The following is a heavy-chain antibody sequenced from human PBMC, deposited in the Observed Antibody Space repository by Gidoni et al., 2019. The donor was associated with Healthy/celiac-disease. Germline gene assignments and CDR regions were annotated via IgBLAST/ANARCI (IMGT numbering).Heavy chain of an antibody. CDR3: ARTFVGYSYGYGFDY. D-gene: IGHD5-18*01. CDR1: GYTFTSYA. CDR2: INAGNGNT. J-gene: IGHJ4*02. V-gene: IGHV1-3*01. Sequence: QVQLVQSGAEVKKPGASVKVSCKASGYTFTSYAMHWVRQAPGQRLEWMGWINAGNGNTKYSQKFQGRVTITRDTSASTAYMELSSLRSEDTAVYYCARTFVGYSYGYGFDYWGQGTLVTVSS.